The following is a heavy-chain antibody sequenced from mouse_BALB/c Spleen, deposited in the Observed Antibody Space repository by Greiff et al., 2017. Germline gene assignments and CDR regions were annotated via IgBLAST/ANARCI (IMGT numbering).Heavy chain of an antibody. J-gene: IGHJ2*01. V-gene: IGHV1-19*01. D-gene: IGHD1-1*01. Sequence: EVQLQQSGPELVKPGASVKMSCKASGYTFTDYYMDWVKQSHGESFEWIGRVNPYNGGTSYNQKFKGKATLTVDKSSSTAYMELNSLTSEDSAVYYCASYYYFDYWGQGTTLTASS. CDR1: GYTFTDYY. CDR2: VNPYNGGT. CDR3: ASYYYFDY.